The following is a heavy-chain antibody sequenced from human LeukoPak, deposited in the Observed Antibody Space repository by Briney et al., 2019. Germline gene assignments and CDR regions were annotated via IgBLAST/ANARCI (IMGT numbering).Heavy chain of an antibody. CDR2: ISGIGDAT. Sequence: GGSLRLSCAASGFTLSNYGMGWVRQAPGKGQEWVSSISGIGDATYFANSVKGRFTISRDNSKNTLYLQMNSLRAEDTAVYYCAKVGELGATSDYFDYWGQGTLVTVSS. V-gene: IGHV3-23*01. CDR3: AKVGELGATSDYFDY. D-gene: IGHD1-26*01. CDR1: GFTLSNYG. J-gene: IGHJ4*02.